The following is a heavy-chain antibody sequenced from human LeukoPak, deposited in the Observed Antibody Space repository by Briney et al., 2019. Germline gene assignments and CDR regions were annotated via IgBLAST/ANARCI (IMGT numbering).Heavy chain of an antibody. CDR3: AKGRVLRYFDWSH. CDR2: ISSSSSTI. CDR1: GFTFSSYS. J-gene: IGHJ4*02. V-gene: IGHV3-48*04. D-gene: IGHD3-9*01. Sequence: GGSMRLSCAASGFTFSSYSMNWVRQAPGKGLEWVSYISSSSSTIYYADSVKGRFTISRDNAKNSLYLQMNSLRAEDTAVYYCAKGRVLRYFDWSHWGQGTLVTVSS.